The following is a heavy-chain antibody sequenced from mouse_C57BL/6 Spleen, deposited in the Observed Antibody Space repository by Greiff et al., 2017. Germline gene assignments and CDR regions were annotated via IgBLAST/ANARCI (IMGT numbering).Heavy chain of an antibody. CDR3: ARQSYSNYFWFAY. CDR1: GYTFTDYY. J-gene: IGHJ3*01. V-gene: IGHV1-76*01. Sequence: QVQLQQSGAELVRPGASVKLSCKASGYTFTDYYINWVKQRPGQGLEWIARIYPGSGNTSYTEQFKGKDTLTAEKSSSTAYMQLSSLTSEDSAVYFCARQSYSNYFWFAYWGQGTLVTVSA. CDR2: IYPGSGNT. D-gene: IGHD2-5*01.